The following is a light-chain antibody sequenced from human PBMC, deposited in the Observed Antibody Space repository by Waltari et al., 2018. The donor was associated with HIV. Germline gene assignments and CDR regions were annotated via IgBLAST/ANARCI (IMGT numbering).Light chain of an antibody. V-gene: IGLV2-14*01. J-gene: IGLJ2*01. CDR3: SSYTSSSTPHVV. CDR1: SSDVGGYNY. CDR2: EVS. Sequence: QSALPQPASVSGSPGQSITISCTGTSSDVGGYNYVSWYQQHPGKAPKRMIYEVSNRPSGVSNRFSGSKSGNTASLTISGLQAEDEADYYCSSYTSSSTPHVVFGGGTKLTVL.